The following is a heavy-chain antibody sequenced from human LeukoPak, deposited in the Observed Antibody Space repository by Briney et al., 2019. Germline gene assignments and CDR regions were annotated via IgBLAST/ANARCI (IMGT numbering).Heavy chain of an antibody. Sequence: SETLSLTCTVSGGSISSYYWSWIRQPPGKGLEWIGYIYYSGSTNYNPSLKSRVTISVDTSKNQFSLKLSSVTAVDTAVYYCARGRSSSWLGYYYYYGMDVWGQGTTVTVSS. CDR1: GGSISSYY. J-gene: IGHJ6*02. CDR3: ARGRSSSWLGYYYYYGMDV. CDR2: IYYSGST. D-gene: IGHD6-13*01. V-gene: IGHV4-59*01.